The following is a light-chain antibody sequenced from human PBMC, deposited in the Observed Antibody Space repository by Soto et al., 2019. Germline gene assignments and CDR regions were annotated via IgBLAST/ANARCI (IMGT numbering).Light chain of an antibody. V-gene: IGKV3-15*01. Sequence: EIVMTQSPATLSVSPGERATLSCRASESVSSNLAWYQQKPGQAPRLLIYGASTRAPGIPARFSGSGSGTEFTLTISCVQSEDFAVYYCQQYNNWPLTFGGGTKVEIK. CDR1: ESVSSN. J-gene: IGKJ4*01. CDR3: QQYNNWPLT. CDR2: GAS.